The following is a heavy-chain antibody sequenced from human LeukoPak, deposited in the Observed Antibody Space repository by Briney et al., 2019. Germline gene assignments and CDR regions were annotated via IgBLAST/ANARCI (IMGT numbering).Heavy chain of an antibody. CDR1: GFTFSSYW. Sequence: GRSLRLSCAASGFTFSSYWMSWVRQAPGKGLEWVANIKQDGSEKYYVDSVKGRFTISRDNAKNSLYLQMNSLGAEDTAVYYCARGSDYGDKFDYWGQGTLVTVSS. J-gene: IGHJ4*02. D-gene: IGHD4-17*01. CDR2: IKQDGSEK. CDR3: ARGSDYGDKFDY. V-gene: IGHV3-7*01.